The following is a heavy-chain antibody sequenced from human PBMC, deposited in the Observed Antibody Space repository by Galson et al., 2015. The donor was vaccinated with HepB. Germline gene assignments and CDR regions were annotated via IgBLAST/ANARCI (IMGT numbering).Heavy chain of an antibody. J-gene: IGHJ4*02. V-gene: IGHV3-7*03. CDR1: GFTFSSYW. CDR2: IKQDGSEK. CDR3: AKDALTYYYDSSGYSRYFDY. D-gene: IGHD3-22*01. Sequence: SLRLSCAASGFTFSSYWMSWVRQAPGKGLEWVANIKQDGSEKYYVDSVKGRFTISRDNAKNSLYLQMNSLRAEDTAVYYCAKDALTYYYDSSGYSRYFDYWGQGTLVTVSS.